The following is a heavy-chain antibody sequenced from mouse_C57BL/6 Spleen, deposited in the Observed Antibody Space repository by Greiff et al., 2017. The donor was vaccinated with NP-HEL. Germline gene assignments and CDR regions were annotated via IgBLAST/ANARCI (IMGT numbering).Heavy chain of an antibody. J-gene: IGHJ4*01. CDR1: GYSITSGYY. CDR2: ISYDGSN. D-gene: IGHD1-1*01. Sequence: EVKLMESGPGLVKPSQSLSLTCSVTGYSITSGYYWNWIRQFPGNKLEWMGYISYDGSNNYNPSLKNRISITRDTSKNQFFLKLNSVTTEDTATYYCAREGIYYGSSYGGDAMDYWGQGTSVTVSS. V-gene: IGHV3-6*01. CDR3: AREGIYYGSSYGGDAMDY.